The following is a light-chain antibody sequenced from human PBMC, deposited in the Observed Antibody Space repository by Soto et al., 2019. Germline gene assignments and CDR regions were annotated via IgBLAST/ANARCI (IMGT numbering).Light chain of an antibody. CDR3: SSFTGASTI. CDR2: EVT. CDR1: SSDVGGYNY. V-gene: IGLV2-8*01. J-gene: IGLJ1*01. Sequence: VLTQPPSASGSPGQSVTISCTGTSSDVGGYNYVSWYQQHPGKAPKLVIYEVTKRPSGVPDRFSGSKSGNTASLTVSGLQAEDEADYYCSSFTGASTIFGTGTKVTVL.